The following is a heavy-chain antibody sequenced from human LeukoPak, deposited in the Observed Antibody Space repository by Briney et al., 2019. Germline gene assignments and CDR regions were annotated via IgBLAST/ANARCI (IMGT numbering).Heavy chain of an antibody. CDR3: ARGHYDILTGYYPYY. D-gene: IGHD3-9*01. V-gene: IGHV4-4*09. CDR2: IYTSGST. J-gene: IGHJ4*02. Sequence: SETLSLTCTGSGCSISSYYWSWIRQPPGKGLEWIGYIYTSGSTNYNPSLKSRVTISVDTSKNQFSLKLSSVTAADKAVYYCARGHYDILTGYYPYYWGQGTLVTVSS. CDR1: GCSISSYY.